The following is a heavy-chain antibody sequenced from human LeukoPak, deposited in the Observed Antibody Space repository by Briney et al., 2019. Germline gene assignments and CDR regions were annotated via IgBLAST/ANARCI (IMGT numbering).Heavy chain of an antibody. Sequence: SVKASCKASGYTFTSYGISWVRQAPGQGLEWMGGIIPIFGTPNYAQKFQGRVTMTEDTSTNTAYMELSSLRSEDTAVYYCAAGTLVSGGSNNWFDPWGQGTLVTVSS. V-gene: IGHV1-69*06. J-gene: IGHJ5*02. CDR1: GYTFTSYG. CDR2: IIPIFGTP. D-gene: IGHD2-15*01. CDR3: AAGTLVSGGSNNWFDP.